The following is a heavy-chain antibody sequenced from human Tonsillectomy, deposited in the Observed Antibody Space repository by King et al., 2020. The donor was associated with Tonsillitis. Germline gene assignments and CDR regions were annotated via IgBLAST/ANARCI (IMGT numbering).Heavy chain of an antibody. CDR1: GFTFSNYG. CDR2: ISCDGSNK. CDR3: ARPEXXXPNYXYYGXXV. J-gene: IGHJ6*02. V-gene: IGHV3-33*05. Sequence: VQLVQSGXGVVQPGRSLRLSCAASGFTFSNYGMHWVRQAPGKGLEWVAVISCDGSNKYYADSVKGRFNISRDNSKNTLYLQMNSLRAEDTAAYYCARPEXXXPNYXYYGXXVWGXGTTVTVSS.